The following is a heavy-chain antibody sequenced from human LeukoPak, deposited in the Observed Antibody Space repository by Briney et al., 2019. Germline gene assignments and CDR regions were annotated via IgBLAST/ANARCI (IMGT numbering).Heavy chain of an antibody. Sequence: PGGSLRLSCAASGFTFSSYIMNWVRQAPGKGLEWVSYISSSSSTIYYADSVKGRFTISRDNAKNSLYLQMNSLRDEDTAVYYCARSPGYYDPDALDIWGQGTMVTVSS. D-gene: IGHD3-22*01. CDR1: GFTFSSYI. CDR3: ARSPGYYDPDALDI. CDR2: ISSSSSTI. V-gene: IGHV3-48*02. J-gene: IGHJ3*02.